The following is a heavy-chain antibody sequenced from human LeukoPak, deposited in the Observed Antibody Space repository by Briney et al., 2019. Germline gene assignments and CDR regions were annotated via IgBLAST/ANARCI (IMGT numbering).Heavy chain of an antibody. D-gene: IGHD2-15*01. Sequence: ASVKVSCKVSGYTLTELSMHWVRQAPGKGLEWMGGFDPEDGETIYAQKFQGRVTMTEDTSTDTAYMELSSLRSEDTAAYYCATASLSTDYCSGGSCYSLDYWGQGTLVTVSS. J-gene: IGHJ4*02. CDR3: ATASLSTDYCSGGSCYSLDY. CDR2: FDPEDGET. CDR1: GYTLTELS. V-gene: IGHV1-24*01.